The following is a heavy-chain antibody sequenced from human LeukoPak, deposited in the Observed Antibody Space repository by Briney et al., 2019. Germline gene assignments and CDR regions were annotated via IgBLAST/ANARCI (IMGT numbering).Heavy chain of an antibody. J-gene: IGHJ4*02. CDR2: INPDGNKK. D-gene: IGHD5-18*01. Sequence: GGSLRLSCAASGFTFSNYWMDWVRQAPGKGLEWVASINPDGNKKYSADSVKGRFTISRDNAENSLYLQMNSLRVEDTAFYYCARDLAYSRLDYWGQGMLVTVSS. CDR3: ARDLAYSRLDY. V-gene: IGHV3-7*01. CDR1: GFTFSNYW.